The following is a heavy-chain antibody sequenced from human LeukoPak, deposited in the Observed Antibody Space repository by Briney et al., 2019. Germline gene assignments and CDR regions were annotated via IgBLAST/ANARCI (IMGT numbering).Heavy chain of an antibody. V-gene: IGHV4-61*02. CDR1: GYSISSGYY. CDR3: ARVAYYYYYYMDV. CDR2: IYTSGST. J-gene: IGHJ6*03. Sequence: PSETLSLTCTVSGYSISSGYYWSWIRQPAGKGLEWIGRIYTSGSTNYNPSLKSRVTISVDTSKNQFSLKLSSVTAADTAVYYCARVAYYYYYYMDVWGKGTTVTVSS.